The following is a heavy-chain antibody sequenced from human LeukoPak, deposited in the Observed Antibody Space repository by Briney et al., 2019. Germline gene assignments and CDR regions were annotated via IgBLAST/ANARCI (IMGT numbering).Heavy chain of an antibody. Sequence: GGSLRLSCAASGFSFSNYGMNWVRQAPGKGLEWVSSISSSSSYIYYADSVKGRFTISRDNAKNSLYLQMNSLRAEDTAVYYCARASAGWLSDYWGQGTLVTVSS. J-gene: IGHJ4*02. D-gene: IGHD6-19*01. V-gene: IGHV3-21*01. CDR2: ISSSSSYI. CDR3: ARASAGWLSDY. CDR1: GFSFSNYG.